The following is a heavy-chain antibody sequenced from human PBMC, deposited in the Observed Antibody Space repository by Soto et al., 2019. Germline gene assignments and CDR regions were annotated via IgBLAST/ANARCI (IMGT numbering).Heavy chain of an antibody. CDR2: MNPNSGNT. CDR3: ASLPWANYYYYGMDV. CDR1: GYTFTSYD. J-gene: IGHJ6*02. Sequence: QVQLVQSGAEVKKPGASVKVSCKASGYTFTSYDINWVRQATGQGLEWMGWMNPNSGNTGYAQKFQGRVTMTRNTSISTAYMELSSLRSEDTAVYYGASLPWANYYYYGMDVWGQGTTVTVSS. V-gene: IGHV1-8*01. D-gene: IGHD7-27*01.